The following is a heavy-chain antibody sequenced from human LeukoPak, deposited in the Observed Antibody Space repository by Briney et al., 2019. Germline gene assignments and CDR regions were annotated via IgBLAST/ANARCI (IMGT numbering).Heavy chain of an antibody. D-gene: IGHD4-11*01. CDR1: GFTFSSYA. J-gene: IGHJ6*02. CDR2: ISGSGGST. CDR3: ASSTFYSNYRKYYYYYGMDV. Sequence: PGASLRLSCAASGFTFSSYAMSWVRQAPGKGLEWVSAISGSGGSTYYADSVKGRFTISRDNSKNTLYLQMNSLRAEDTAVYYCASSTFYSNYRKYYYYYGMDVWGQGTTVTVSS. V-gene: IGHV3-23*01.